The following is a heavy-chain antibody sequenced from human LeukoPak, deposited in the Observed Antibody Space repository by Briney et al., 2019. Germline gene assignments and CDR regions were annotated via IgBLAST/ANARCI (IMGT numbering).Heavy chain of an antibody. V-gene: IGHV3-23*01. D-gene: IGHD4-17*01. Sequence: GGSLRLSCAASGFTFSTSVMHWVRQAPGKGLEWVSAISGSGGSTYYADSVKGRFTISRDNSKNTLYLQMNSLRAEDTAVYYCARQITVTTRNSYFDYWGQGTLVTVSS. CDR2: ISGSGGST. CDR1: GFTFSTSV. J-gene: IGHJ4*02. CDR3: ARQITVTTRNSYFDY.